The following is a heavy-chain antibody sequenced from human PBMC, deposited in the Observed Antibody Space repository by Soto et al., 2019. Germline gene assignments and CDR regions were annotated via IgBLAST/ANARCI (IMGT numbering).Heavy chain of an antibody. CDR3: PKGGGSCRH. V-gene: IGHV3-23*01. CDR2: ISGSGGST. CDR1: GYTFSSYA. Sequence: PGAPLRLSCAASGYTFSSYAMSWVRQAPGKGLEWVSAISGSGGSTYYADSVKGRFTISRDNSENTLYLQMNSLRAEDPAVYYCPKGGGSCRHWGQGTLVTVSS. J-gene: IGHJ4*02. D-gene: IGHD2-15*01.